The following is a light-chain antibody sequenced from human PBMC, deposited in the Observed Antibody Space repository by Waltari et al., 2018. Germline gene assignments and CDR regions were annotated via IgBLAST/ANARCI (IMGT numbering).Light chain of an antibody. V-gene: IGKV3-11*01. J-gene: IGKJ5*01. CDR3: QQRRTWPSIT. CDR2: DAS. Sequence: EIVLTQSPATLSLSPGQRGTLSCRASQSVGVNLAWYQQKPGQAPRLLIYDASNRATGIPARFSGSGSGTDFTLTITGLEPEDFAVYYFQQRRTWPSITFGQGTRLEI. CDR1: QSVGVN.